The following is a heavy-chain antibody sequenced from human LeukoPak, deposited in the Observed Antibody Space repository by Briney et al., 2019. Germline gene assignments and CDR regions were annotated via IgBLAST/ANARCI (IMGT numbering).Heavy chain of an antibody. D-gene: IGHD4-17*01. V-gene: IGHV4-39*01. CDR1: GGSISSSYY. CDR3: ARHFLTRGNEVTTPPDY. CDR2: IYYSGST. J-gene: IGHJ4*02. Sequence: SETLSLTCTVSGGSISSSYYWGWIRQPPGKGLEWIGSIYYSGSTYYNPSLKSRVTISVDTSKNQFSLKLSSVTAADTAVYYCARHFLTRGNEVTTPPDYWGQGTLVTVSS.